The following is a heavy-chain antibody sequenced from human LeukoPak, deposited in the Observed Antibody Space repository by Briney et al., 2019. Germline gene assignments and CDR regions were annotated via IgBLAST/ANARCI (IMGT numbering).Heavy chain of an antibody. CDR2: ISSSSRTI. D-gene: IGHD6-19*01. CDR3: ARGWSIDY. J-gene: IGHJ4*02. CDR1: GFTLSSYS. V-gene: IGHV3-48*01. Sequence: GGSLRLSCAASGFTLSSYSMNWVRQAPGKGLEWVSYISSSSRTIYYADSVKGRFTISRDSAKNSLYLQMNSLRAEDTAVYYCARGWSIDYWGQGTLVTVSS.